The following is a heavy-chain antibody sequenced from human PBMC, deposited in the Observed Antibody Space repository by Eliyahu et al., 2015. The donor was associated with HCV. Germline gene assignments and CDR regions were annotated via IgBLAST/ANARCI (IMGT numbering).Heavy chain of an antibody. D-gene: IGHD1-26*01. CDR2: INPDSGGT. Sequence: QVQLVQSGAEVKKPGASVKVSCKASGYTFTDYYMHWVRQAPGQGLEWMGWINPDSGGTNYAQKFQGWVTMTRDTSINTAYMELSRLRSDDTAVYYCARGSLVRGIYSQGRYFQHWGQGTLVTVSS. CDR1: GYTFTDYY. J-gene: IGHJ1*01. V-gene: IGHV1-2*04. CDR3: ARGSLVRGIYSQGRYFQH.